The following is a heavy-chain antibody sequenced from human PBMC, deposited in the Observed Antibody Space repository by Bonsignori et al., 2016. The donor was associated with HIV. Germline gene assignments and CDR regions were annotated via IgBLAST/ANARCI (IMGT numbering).Heavy chain of an antibody. CDR1: GFTFSTYD. V-gene: IGHV3-23*01. Sequence: GGSLRLSCGASGFTFSTYDMSWVRQAPGKGLEWVSGVSGSGGSTYYADSVKGRFTISRDNSKNTLFLQMNSLRAEDTAVYYCAKWRLRHFDWLHLDFDYWGQGTLVTRLL. CDR3: AKWRLRHFDWLHLDFDY. J-gene: IGHJ4*02. CDR2: VSGSGGST. D-gene: IGHD3-9*01.